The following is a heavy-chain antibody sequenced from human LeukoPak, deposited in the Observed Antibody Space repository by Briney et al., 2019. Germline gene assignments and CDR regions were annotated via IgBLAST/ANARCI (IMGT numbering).Heavy chain of an antibody. J-gene: IGHJ6*03. CDR3: ARNTYGYKFSMDV. D-gene: IGHD5-24*01. CDR2: VTAFNENT. V-gene: IGHV1-18*01. Sequence: ASVKVSCKASGFALTTYNIVWLRQAPGQGLGWVGWVTAFNENTHYSRKVQGRVTMTRDTSTSTAYMELRSLRFDDTAVYYCARNTYGYKFSMDVWGKGTTVTVSS. CDR1: GFALTTYN.